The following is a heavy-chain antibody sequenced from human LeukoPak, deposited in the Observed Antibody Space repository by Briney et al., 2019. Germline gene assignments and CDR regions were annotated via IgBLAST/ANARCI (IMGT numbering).Heavy chain of an antibody. CDR3: ARDQGLTAPPPYGLDV. CDR1: GGTFISSA. CDR2: IIPVLNIT. V-gene: IGHV1-69*04. D-gene: IGHD5-18*01. Sequence: SVKVSCKTSGGTFISSAITWVRQAPGQGLEWMGRIIPVLNITTYAQKFQGGVTITADTSTSTVYMELSSLRSEETAVYYCARDQGLTAPPPYGLDVWGQGTTVIVSS. J-gene: IGHJ6*02.